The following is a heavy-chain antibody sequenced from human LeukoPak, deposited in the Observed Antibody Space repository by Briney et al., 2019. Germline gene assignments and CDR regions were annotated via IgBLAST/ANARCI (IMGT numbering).Heavy chain of an antibody. CDR2: ISHDGTNK. Sequence: GRSLRLSCAASGFTFTNAVIHWVGLVAGKGLEWVSFISHDGTNKYYSDSVDGRFTVSRLNSQNTVFLQMTDLRPDDTATYYCASEDVDTGDFWGQGTLVTVSS. V-gene: IGHV3-30*17. J-gene: IGHJ4*02. D-gene: IGHD5-18*01. CDR1: GFTFTNAV. CDR3: ASEDVDTGDF.